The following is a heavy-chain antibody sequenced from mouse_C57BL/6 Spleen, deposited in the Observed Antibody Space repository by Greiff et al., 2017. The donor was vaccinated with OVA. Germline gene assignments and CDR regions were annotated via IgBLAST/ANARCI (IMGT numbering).Heavy chain of an antibody. Sequence: VQLQHPGTELVKPGASVKLSCKASGYTFTSYWMHWVKQRPGQGLEWIGNINPSNGGTNYNEKFKSKATLTVDKSSSTAYMQLSSLTSEDSAVYYCARRTVVATDAMDYWGQGTSVTVSS. CDR1: GYTFTSYW. CDR2: INPSNGGT. V-gene: IGHV1-53*01. J-gene: IGHJ4*01. D-gene: IGHD1-1*01. CDR3: ARRTVVATDAMDY.